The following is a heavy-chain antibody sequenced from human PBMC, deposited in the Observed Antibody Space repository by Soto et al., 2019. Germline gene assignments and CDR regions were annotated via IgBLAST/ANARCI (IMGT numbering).Heavy chain of an antibody. CDR1: GFTFSSYA. V-gene: IGHV3-23*01. CDR2: IGGSDGST. CDR3: AKDHGPAFWDV. Sequence: EVQLLESGGGLVQPGGSLRLSCAASGFTFSSYAMSWVRQAPGKGLEWVSLIGGSDGSTYYADSVKGRFTISRENSKNTLYLQMNSLRADDTAVYYCAKDHGPAFWDVWGQGTTVMVSS. J-gene: IGHJ6*02. D-gene: IGHD2-2*01.